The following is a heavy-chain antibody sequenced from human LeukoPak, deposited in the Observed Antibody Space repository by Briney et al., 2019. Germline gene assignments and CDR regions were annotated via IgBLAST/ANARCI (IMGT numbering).Heavy chain of an antibody. CDR1: GFTFSSFW. Sequence: GGSLRLSCAASGFTFSSFWMSWVRQAPGKGLEWVSAISGSGGSTYYADSVKGRFTISRDNSKNTLYLQMNSLRAEDTAVYYCAKDLVYDSSGPQYYFDYWGQGTLVTVSS. CDR3: AKDLVYDSSGPQYYFDY. J-gene: IGHJ4*02. CDR2: ISGSGGST. D-gene: IGHD3-22*01. V-gene: IGHV3-23*01.